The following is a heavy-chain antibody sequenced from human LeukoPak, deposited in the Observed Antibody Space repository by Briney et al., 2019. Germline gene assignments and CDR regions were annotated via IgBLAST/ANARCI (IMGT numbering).Heavy chain of an antibody. CDR3: AKDRGSGSYYNIGVAFDY. V-gene: IGHV3-23*01. D-gene: IGHD3-10*01. CDR2: ISGSGGST. Sequence: GGSLRLSCAASGFTFSDYYMSWVRQAPGKGLEWVSAISGSGGSTYYADSVKGRFTISRDNSKNTLYLQMNSLRAEDTAVYYCAKDRGSGSYYNIGVAFDYWGQGTLVTVSS. CDR1: GFTFSDYY. J-gene: IGHJ4*02.